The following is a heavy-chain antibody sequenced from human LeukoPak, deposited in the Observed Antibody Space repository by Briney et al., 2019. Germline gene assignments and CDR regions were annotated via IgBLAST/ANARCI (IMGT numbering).Heavy chain of an antibody. V-gene: IGHV3-49*04. J-gene: IGHJ3*02. CDR1: GFTFSSYA. CDR3: TRDGQYSSGWYEAFDI. CDR2: IRSKAYGGTT. Sequence: SGRSLRLSCAASGFTFSSYAMHWVRQAPGKGLEWVGFIRSKAYGGTTEYAASVKGRFTISRDDSKSIAYLQMNSLKTEDTAVYYCTRDGQYSSGWYEAFDIWGQGTMVTVSS. D-gene: IGHD6-19*01.